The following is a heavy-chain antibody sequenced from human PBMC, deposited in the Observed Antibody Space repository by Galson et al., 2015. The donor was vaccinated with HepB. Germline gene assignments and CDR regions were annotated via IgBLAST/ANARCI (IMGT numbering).Heavy chain of an antibody. D-gene: IGHD5-18*01. CDR1: GYSFTSYW. CDR2: IDPSDSYT. Sequence: QSGAEVKKPGESLRTSCKGSGYSFTSYWINWVRQMPGKGLELMGRIDPSDSYTKYSPSFQGHVTISADKSINTAYLQWSSLKASDTAMYYCARSPKYNYGQTLGYWGQGTLVTVSS. V-gene: IGHV5-10-1*01. CDR3: ARSPKYNYGQTLGY. J-gene: IGHJ4*02.